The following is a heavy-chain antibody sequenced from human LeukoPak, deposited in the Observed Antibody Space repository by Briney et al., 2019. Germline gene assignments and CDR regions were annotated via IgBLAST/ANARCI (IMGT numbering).Heavy chain of an antibody. Sequence: GGSLRLSCEASGFTFSSYWMSWVRQAPGKGLEWVANIKQDGSERYYVDSVKGRFTISRDKAKKSLCLQMNSLRVEDTAIYYCARDKITIFGVVNWYFDLWGRGTLVTVSS. CDR1: GFTFSSYW. J-gene: IGHJ2*01. D-gene: IGHD3-3*01. CDR2: IKQDGSER. CDR3: ARDKITIFGVVNWYFDL. V-gene: IGHV3-7*01.